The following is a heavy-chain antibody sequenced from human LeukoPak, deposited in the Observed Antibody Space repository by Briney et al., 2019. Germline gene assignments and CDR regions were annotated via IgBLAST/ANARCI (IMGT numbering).Heavy chain of an antibody. CDR3: ARDRGSLYSYGMDV. CDR2: VSHDGINK. D-gene: IGHD3-10*01. CDR1: GFTFSTYT. Sequence: GGSLKLSCAASGFTFSTYTIHWVRRAPGKGLEWVAVVSHDGINKHYADSVKGRFTISRDNSKNTLYLQMNSLRAEDTAVYYCARDRGSLYSYGMDVWGQGTTVTVSS. J-gene: IGHJ6*02. V-gene: IGHV3-30*01.